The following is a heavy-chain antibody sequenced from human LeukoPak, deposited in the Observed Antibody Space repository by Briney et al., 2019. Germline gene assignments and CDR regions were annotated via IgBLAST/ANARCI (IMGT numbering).Heavy chain of an antibody. CDR1: GGTFISYA. J-gene: IGHJ6*02. CDR3: ASRYSGSRAYYYGMDV. Sequence: ASVKVSCKASGGTFISYAISWVRQAPGQGLEWMGGIIPIFGTANYAQKFQGRVTITADESTSTAYTELSSLRSEDTAVYYCASRYSGSRAYYYGMDVWGQGTTVTVSS. CDR2: IIPIFGTA. D-gene: IGHD1-26*01. V-gene: IGHV1-69*13.